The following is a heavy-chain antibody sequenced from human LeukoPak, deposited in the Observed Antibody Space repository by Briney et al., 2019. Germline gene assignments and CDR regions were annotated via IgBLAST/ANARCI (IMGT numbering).Heavy chain of an antibody. J-gene: IGHJ3*02. Sequence: ASVKVSCKASGYTLTELSMHWVRQAPGKGLEWMGGFDPEDGETIYAQKFQGRVTMTEDTSTDTAYMELSSLRSEDTAVYYCATSLRRRGSSGRDWAFDIWGQGTMVTVSS. CDR1: GYTLTELS. CDR3: ATSLRRRGSSGRDWAFDI. D-gene: IGHD6-19*01. CDR2: FDPEDGET. V-gene: IGHV1-24*01.